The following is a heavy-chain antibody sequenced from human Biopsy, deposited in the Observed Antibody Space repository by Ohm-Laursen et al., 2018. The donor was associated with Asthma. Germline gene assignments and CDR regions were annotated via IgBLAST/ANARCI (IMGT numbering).Heavy chain of an antibody. Sequence: GTLSLTWTVSGGSMTPTSHYWDWIRQAPGKGLEWIGYISYGGKTSYNPSLKNRVTISRDTSKNQFSLRLTSVTAADTAVYFCARRITIFGVVQKDHGMDAWDQGTTVSVSS. CDR2: ISYGGKT. CDR3: ARRITIFGVVQKDHGMDA. J-gene: IGHJ6*02. V-gene: IGHV4-39*01. CDR1: GGSMTPTSHY. D-gene: IGHD3-3*01.